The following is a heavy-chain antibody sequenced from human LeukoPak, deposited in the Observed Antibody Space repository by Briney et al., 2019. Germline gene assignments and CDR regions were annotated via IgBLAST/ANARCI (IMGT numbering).Heavy chain of an antibody. CDR1: GFTFSTYS. Sequence: GGSLRLSCAASGFTFSTYSMNWVRQAPGKGLEWVSYISGSSTTIYYADSVKGRFTISRDNSKNTLYLQMNSLRAEDTAVYYCASQPFDWSPSLNWFDPWGQGTLVAVSS. CDR2: ISGSSTTI. CDR3: ASQPFDWSPSLNWFDP. J-gene: IGHJ5*02. V-gene: IGHV3-48*01. D-gene: IGHD3-9*01.